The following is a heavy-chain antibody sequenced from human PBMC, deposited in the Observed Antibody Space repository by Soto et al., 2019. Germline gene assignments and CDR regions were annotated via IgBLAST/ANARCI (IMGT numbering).Heavy chain of an antibody. Sequence: PSETLSLTCTVSGGSISSGGYYWSWIRQHPGKGLEWIGYIYYSGTYYNPSLKSRVTISVDTSKNQFSLKLSSVTAADTAVYYCARRHYGSGSYYKGYYGMDVWGQGTTVTVSS. D-gene: IGHD3-10*01. J-gene: IGHJ6*02. CDR1: GGSISSGGYY. CDR2: IYYSGT. CDR3: ARRHYGSGSYYKGYYGMDV. V-gene: IGHV4-31*03.